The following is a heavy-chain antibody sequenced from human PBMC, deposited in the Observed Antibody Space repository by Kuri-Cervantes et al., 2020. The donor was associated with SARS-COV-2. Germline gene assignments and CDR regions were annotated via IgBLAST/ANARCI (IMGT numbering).Heavy chain of an antibody. V-gene: IGHV3-30*02. CDR3: AKDSNHRYNYGYNFDS. D-gene: IGHD5-18*01. CDR1: GFTFSNYG. J-gene: IGHJ4*02. CDR2: ILYDGSNK. Sequence: GGSLRLSCAASGFTFSNYGIHWVRQAPGQGLEWVTFILYDGSNKYYADSVKGRFTISRDNSKNTLYLEMNSLTAEDTAVYYCAKDSNHRYNYGYNFDSWGRGTLVTVSS.